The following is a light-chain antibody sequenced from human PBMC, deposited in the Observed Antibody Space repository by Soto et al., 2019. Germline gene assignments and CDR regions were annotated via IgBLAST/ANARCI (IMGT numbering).Light chain of an antibody. Sequence: EIVLTQSPATLSLSPGERATLSCRASQSVSSNLAWYRQKPGQAPRLLIYDSSNRAAGIPARLSGSGSGTDCTLTVSSLENEDFVVYYCQQRSDWPWTFGQGTKVDIK. CDR1: QSVSSN. CDR3: QQRSDWPWT. CDR2: DSS. J-gene: IGKJ1*01. V-gene: IGKV3-11*01.